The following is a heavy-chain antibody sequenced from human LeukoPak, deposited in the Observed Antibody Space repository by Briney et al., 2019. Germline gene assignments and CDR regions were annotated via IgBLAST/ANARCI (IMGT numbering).Heavy chain of an antibody. V-gene: IGHV4-30-2*01. CDR1: GGSISSGGYS. J-gene: IGHJ5*02. Sequence: SQTLSLTCAVSGGSISSGGYSWSWIRQPPGKGLEWIGYIYHSGSTYYNPSLKSRVTISVGRSKNQFSLKLSSVTAADTAVYYCARVLTMGNNWFDPWGQGTLVTVSS. CDR2: IYHSGST. CDR3: ARVLTMGNNWFDP. D-gene: IGHD3-10*01.